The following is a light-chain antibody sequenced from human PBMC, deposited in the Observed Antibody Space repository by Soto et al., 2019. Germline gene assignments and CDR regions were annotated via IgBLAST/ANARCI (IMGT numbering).Light chain of an antibody. Sequence: QSVLTQPASVSGSPGQSITISCTGTSSDVGYYNYVFWYQQHPGKAPKLMIYDVRNRPSGVSNRFSGSKSGNTASLTISGLQAEDEADYYCSSYTSSSTYVFGTGTKLTVL. CDR2: DVR. V-gene: IGLV2-14*03. J-gene: IGLJ1*01. CDR3: SSYTSSSTYV. CDR1: SSDVGYYNY.